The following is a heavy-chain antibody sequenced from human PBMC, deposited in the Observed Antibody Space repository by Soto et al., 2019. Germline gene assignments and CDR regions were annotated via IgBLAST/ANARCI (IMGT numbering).Heavy chain of an antibody. CDR1: GFIFENFG. D-gene: IGHD1-26*01. CDR2: ISGSGIKK. Sequence: EVVLLESGGGLEQPGGSLRLSCAASGFIFENFGMSWVRQAPGKGLEWISSISGSGIKKYYADSVKGRFTISRDNSKSTVYLKLNNLSAEDTAVYHCAKNQGVELVPLATVDWFDPWGQGSVVTVSS. V-gene: IGHV3-23*01. J-gene: IGHJ5*02. CDR3: AKNQGVELVPLATVDWFDP.